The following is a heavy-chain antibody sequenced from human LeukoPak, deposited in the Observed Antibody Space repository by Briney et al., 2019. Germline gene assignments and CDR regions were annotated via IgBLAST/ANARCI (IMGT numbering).Heavy chain of an antibody. D-gene: IGHD5-18*01. Sequence: SETLSLTCTVSGGSISSYYWSWIPQPPGKGLEWIGYIYYSGSTNYNPSLKSRVTISVDTSKNQFSLKLSSVTAADTAVYYCAVGESYGTGYWGQGTLVTVSS. CDR3: AVGESYGTGY. J-gene: IGHJ4*02. CDR1: GGSISSYY. CDR2: IYYSGST. V-gene: IGHV4-59*01.